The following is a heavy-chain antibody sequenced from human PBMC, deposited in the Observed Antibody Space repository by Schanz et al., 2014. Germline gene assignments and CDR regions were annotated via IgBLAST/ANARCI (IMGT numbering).Heavy chain of an antibody. CDR3: ARDLISSGWYG. D-gene: IGHD6-19*01. CDR2: ISGSSIHK. J-gene: IGHJ4*02. Sequence: VQLVESGGGLVKPGGSLRLSCAASGFTFTNYAMAWIRQAPGKGLEWVSHISGSSIHKNYADSVKGRFTISRDNAKNSLYLQMNSLRVEDTAVYYCARDLISSGWYGWGQGTLVTVSS. CDR1: GFTFTNYA. V-gene: IGHV3-11*05.